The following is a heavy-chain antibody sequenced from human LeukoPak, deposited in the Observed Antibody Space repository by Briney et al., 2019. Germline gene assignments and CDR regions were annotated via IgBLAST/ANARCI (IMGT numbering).Heavy chain of an antibody. CDR3: AKHTAGTKALDY. CDR1: EFTFNSYA. Sequence: GESLRLSCAASEFTFNSYAMSWVRQAPGKGLEWFSSISGSGSSTFYADSVKGRFIISRGNSKNTLYLQMNSLRAEDTAVYYCAKHTAGTKALDYWGQGTLVTVSS. CDR2: ISGSGSST. V-gene: IGHV3-23*01. J-gene: IGHJ4*02. D-gene: IGHD1-1*01.